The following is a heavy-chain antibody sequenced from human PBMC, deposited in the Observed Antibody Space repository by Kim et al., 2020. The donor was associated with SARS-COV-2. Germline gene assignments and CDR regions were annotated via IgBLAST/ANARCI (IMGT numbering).Heavy chain of an antibody. CDR2: IYYSGST. Sequence: SETLSLTCTVSGGSISSYYWSWIRQPPGKGLEWIGYIYYSGSTNYNPSLKSRVTISVDTSKNQFSLKLSSVTAADTAVYYCARSPSSSWYPLYYYYYGMDVWGQGTTVTVSS. CDR1: GGSISSYY. J-gene: IGHJ6*02. CDR3: ARSPSSSWYPLYYYYYGMDV. V-gene: IGHV4-59*01. D-gene: IGHD6-13*01.